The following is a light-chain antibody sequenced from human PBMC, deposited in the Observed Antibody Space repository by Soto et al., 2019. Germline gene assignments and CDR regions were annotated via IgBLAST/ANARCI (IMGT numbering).Light chain of an antibody. CDR2: AAS. J-gene: IGKJ4*01. V-gene: IGKV1-9*01. CDR3: QQLNSSPFT. Sequence: DIQLTQSPSFLSASVGDRVTITCRASQGISSYVAWYQQKPGKAPKLLIYAASTLQSGVPSRFSGSGSGTEFTLTISSLQPEDFATYYCQQLNSSPFTFGGGTKVEIK. CDR1: QGISSY.